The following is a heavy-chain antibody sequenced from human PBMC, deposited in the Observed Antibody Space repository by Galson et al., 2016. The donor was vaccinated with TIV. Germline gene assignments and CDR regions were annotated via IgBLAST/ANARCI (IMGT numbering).Heavy chain of an antibody. CDR1: GGTFSTYT. Sequence: SGGTFSTYTINWVRQAPGQGLQWLGRIIPVLGMTNYAQRLQGRVTITADRSTSTAYMEPSSLRSDDTAVYYCARGDTGRHYEAYFDSWDQGPRSPSPQ. V-gene: IGHV1-69*02. D-gene: IGHD3-3*01. CDR3: ARGDTGRHYEAYFDS. J-gene: IGHJ4*02. CDR2: IIPVLGMT.